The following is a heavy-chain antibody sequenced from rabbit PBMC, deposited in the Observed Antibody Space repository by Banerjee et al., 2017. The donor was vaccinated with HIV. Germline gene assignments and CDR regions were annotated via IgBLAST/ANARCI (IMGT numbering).Heavy chain of an antibody. CDR3: ARSDAGSNYGYFNL. CDR2: IDPVFGST. Sequence: QEQLVESGGGLVQPGGSLKLSCKASGFDFSSYGVSWVRQAPGKGLEWIGYIDPVFGSTYYASWVNGRFTISSHNAQNTLYLQLNSLTAADTATYFCARSDAGSNYGYFNLWGQGTLVTVS. V-gene: IGHV1S47*01. CDR1: GFDFSSYG. D-gene: IGHD8-1*01. J-gene: IGHJ4*01.